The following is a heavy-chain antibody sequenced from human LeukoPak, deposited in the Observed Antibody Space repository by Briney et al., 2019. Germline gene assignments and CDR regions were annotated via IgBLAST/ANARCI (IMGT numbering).Heavy chain of an antibody. J-gene: IGHJ4*02. CDR2: IYYSGST. CDR3: ARVKGYYGSGSYPRGPYYFDY. CDR1: GFTFSDYY. D-gene: IGHD3-10*01. V-gene: IGHV4-38-2*01. Sequence: GSLRLSYAASGFTFSDYYMSWIRQAPGKGLEWIGSIYYSGSTYYNPSLKSRVTISVDTSKNQFSLKLSSVTAADTAVYYCARVKGYYGSGSYPRGPYYFDYWGQGTLVTVSS.